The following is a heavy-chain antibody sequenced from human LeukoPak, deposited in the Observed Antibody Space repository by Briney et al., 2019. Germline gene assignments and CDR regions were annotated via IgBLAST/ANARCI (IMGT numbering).Heavy chain of an antibody. D-gene: IGHD1-1*01. J-gene: IGHJ4*02. CDR3: ARDGNDVMDY. CDR1: GGTFSSYA. Sequence: GASVKVSCKASGGTFSSYAISWVRQAPGQGLEWVGWINGYNDNAHYAQKLQGRVTMTRETSTSTVYMELRSLSSDDTAIYYCARDGNDVMDYWGQGTLVTVSS. V-gene: IGHV1-18*01. CDR2: INGYNDNA.